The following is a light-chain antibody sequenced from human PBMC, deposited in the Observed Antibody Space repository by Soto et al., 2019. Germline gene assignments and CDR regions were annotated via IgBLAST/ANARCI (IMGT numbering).Light chain of an antibody. J-gene: IGKJ5*01. CDR3: QQYTGPPTT. Sequence: EIVMSQSPATLSVSPGERATLSCRASQNIRNDLGWYQQKRGQPPRLLIYAASTRATGTPARFSGGGSGTEFTLTITRLEPEDSAVYFCQQYTGPPTTFGQGTRLEIK. V-gene: IGKV3D-15*01. CDR1: QNIRND. CDR2: AAS.